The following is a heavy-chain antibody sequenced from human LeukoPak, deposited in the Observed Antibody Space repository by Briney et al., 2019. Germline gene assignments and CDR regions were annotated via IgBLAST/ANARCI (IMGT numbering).Heavy chain of an antibody. CDR3: TTDRVYMAYFDY. CDR2: IKSKTDGGTT. Sequence: GGTLRLSCAASGFTFSNAWMSWVRQAPGKGLEWVGRIKSKTDGGTTDYAAPVKGRFTISRDDSKNTLYLQMNSLKTEDTAVYYCTTDRVYMAYFDYWGQGTLVTVSS. J-gene: IGHJ4*02. CDR1: GFTFSNAW. V-gene: IGHV3-15*01. D-gene: IGHD6-13*01.